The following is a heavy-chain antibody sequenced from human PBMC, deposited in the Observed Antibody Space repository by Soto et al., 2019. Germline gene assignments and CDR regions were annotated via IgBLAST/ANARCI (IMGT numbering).Heavy chain of an antibody. CDR2: IMPAFSAS. CDR1: GGTFSNNG. D-gene: IGHD3-10*01. J-gene: IGHJ6*01. Sequence: SVKVSCKASGGTFSNNGISWVRQAPGQGLEWMGGIMPAFSASNYAQKFEGRVTITADESSTTVYMELSSLTSEDTAVYYCARDEGWLHRDSYYYNMDVWGQGTTVTVSS. CDR3: ARDEGWLHRDSYYYNMDV. V-gene: IGHV1-69*13.